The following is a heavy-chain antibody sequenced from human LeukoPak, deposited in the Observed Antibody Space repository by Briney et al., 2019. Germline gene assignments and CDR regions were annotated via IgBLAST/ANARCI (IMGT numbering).Heavy chain of an antibody. CDR3: ARGIAAAGTNYYYMDV. CDR1: GFTFSSYS. CDR2: ISSSSSYI. V-gene: IGHV3-21*01. J-gene: IGHJ6*03. D-gene: IGHD6-13*01. Sequence: PGGSLRLSCAASGFTFSSYSMNWVRQAPGKGLEWVSSISSSSSYIYYADSVKGRFTISRDNAKNSLYLQMNSLRAEDTAVYYCARGIAAAGTNYYYMDVGGKGTTVTVSS.